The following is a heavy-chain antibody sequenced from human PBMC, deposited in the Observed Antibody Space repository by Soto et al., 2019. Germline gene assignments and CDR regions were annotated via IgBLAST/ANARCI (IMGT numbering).Heavy chain of an antibody. J-gene: IGHJ4*02. V-gene: IGHV3-30*18. CDR1: GFTFSSYG. CDR2: ISYDGSNK. CDR3: AKGYYYDSSGYYPYYFDY. D-gene: IGHD3-22*01. Sequence: GGSLRLSCAASGFTFSSYGMHWVRQAPGKGLEWVAVISYDGSNKYYADSVKGRFTISRDNSKNTLYLQMNSLRAEDTAVYYCAKGYYYDSSGYYPYYFDYWGQGTLVTVSS.